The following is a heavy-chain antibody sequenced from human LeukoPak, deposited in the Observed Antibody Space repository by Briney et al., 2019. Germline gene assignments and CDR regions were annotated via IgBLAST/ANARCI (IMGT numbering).Heavy chain of an antibody. CDR1: GFTFSSYG. CDR2: ISYDGSNK. CDR3: ARPDYVWGSYCYTVPTH. Sequence: GGSLRLSCAASGFTFSSYGMHWVRQAPGKGLEWVAVISYDGSNKYYADSVKGRFTISRDNSKNTLYLQMNSLRAEDTAVYYCARPDYVWGSYCYTVPTHWGQGTLVTVSS. V-gene: IGHV3-30*03. J-gene: IGHJ4*02. D-gene: IGHD3-16*02.